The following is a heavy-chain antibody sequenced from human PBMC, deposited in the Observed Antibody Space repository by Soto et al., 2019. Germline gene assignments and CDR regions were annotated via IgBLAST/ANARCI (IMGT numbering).Heavy chain of an antibody. J-gene: IGHJ4*02. V-gene: IGHV1-69*11. Sequence: QVQLVQSGAEVKKPGSSVKVSCKASGGTFSSYAIDWVRQAPGQGLEWMGGIIPILGTADYAQKFQGRVTITADEPTSTAYMELSSLRSEDTAVYYCARGQTGGGWGYYFDYWGQGTLVTVSS. CDR2: IIPILGTA. CDR3: ARGQTGGGWGYYFDY. CDR1: GGTFSSYA. D-gene: IGHD3-16*01.